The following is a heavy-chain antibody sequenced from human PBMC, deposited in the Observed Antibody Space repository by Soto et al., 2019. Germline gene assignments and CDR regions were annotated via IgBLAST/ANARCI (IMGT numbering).Heavy chain of an antibody. V-gene: IGHV4-4*02. CDR3: ARGDFWSGSDY. J-gene: IGHJ4*02. Sequence: SETLSHSFDVSGASISNLYWWTWVRQFPGEGLQWIGEIFHSGNTNYNPPLKNRVNISVDKSNNRFSLMLSSVTAADTAVYYCARGDFWSGSDYWGQG. CDR1: GASISNLYW. D-gene: IGHD3-3*01. CDR2: IFHSGNT.